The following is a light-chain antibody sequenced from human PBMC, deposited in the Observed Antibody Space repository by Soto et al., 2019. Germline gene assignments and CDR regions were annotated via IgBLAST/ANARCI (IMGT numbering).Light chain of an antibody. V-gene: IGLV1-44*01. CDR1: SSNIGDNT. CDR3: AVWDDSLDGVV. Sequence: QSVLTQPPSASGTPGQSVTISCSGSSSNIGDNTVNWYQQLPGTAPTLLIYSNDQRWSWVPDRFSASKSGTSASLAISGLQSEDEADYYCAVWDDSLDGVVFGGGTQLTVL. J-gene: IGLJ7*01. CDR2: SND.